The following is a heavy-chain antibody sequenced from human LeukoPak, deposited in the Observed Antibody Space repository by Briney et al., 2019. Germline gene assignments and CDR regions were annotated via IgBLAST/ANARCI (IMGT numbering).Heavy chain of an antibody. Sequence: GASVTVSCKASGGTFSSYAISWVRQAPGQGLEWMGGIIPIFGTANYAQKFQGRVTITADESTSTAYMELSSLRSEDTAVYYCARDSSSNFDCWGQGTLVTVSS. CDR2: IIPIFGTA. J-gene: IGHJ4*02. CDR3: ARDSSSNFDC. D-gene: IGHD6-6*01. V-gene: IGHV1-69*13. CDR1: GGTFSSYA.